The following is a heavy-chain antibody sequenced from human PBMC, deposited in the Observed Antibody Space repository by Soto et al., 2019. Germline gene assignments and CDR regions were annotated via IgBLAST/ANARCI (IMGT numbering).Heavy chain of an antibody. CDR3: AHRPSGWYLFDY. Sequence: QIPLKASGPTLVRPTQTLTLTCTFSGFSLSTSGLGVGWIRQPPGKALEWLALIYWNDDKRYSPSLKARLTITKDNSKNQVVLTMTNMDPVDTATYYCAHRPSGWYLFDYWGQGTLVTVSS. CDR2: IYWNDDK. J-gene: IGHJ4*02. D-gene: IGHD6-19*01. CDR1: GFSLSTSGLG. V-gene: IGHV2-5*01.